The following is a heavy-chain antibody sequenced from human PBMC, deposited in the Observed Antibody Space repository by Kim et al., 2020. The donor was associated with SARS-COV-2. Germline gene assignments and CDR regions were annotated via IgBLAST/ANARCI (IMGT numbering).Heavy chain of an antibody. CDR1: DEAFNVYY. V-gene: IGHV4-34*01. D-gene: IGHD3-10*01. Sequence: SETLSLTCAVYDEAFNVYYWSWIRQSPGKGLEWIGEIKHTGSTNYNPSFKSRVSMSVDTYKKQFSLKLTSVTAADTAVYYCARVDGYYGPFYIKYYYYGMDVWGQGTTVTVSS. CDR3: ARVDGYYGPFYIKYYYYGMDV. CDR2: IKHTGST. J-gene: IGHJ6*02.